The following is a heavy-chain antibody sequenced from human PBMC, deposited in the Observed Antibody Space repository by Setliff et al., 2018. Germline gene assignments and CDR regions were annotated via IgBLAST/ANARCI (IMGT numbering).Heavy chain of an antibody. V-gene: IGHV1-18*01. CDR1: GYTFTSYG. J-gene: IGHJ6*02. D-gene: IGHD3-22*01. CDR3: ARDVRVYDSSGYYYYYYGMDV. CDR2: ISAYNGNT. Sequence: ASVKVSCKASGYTFTSYGISWVRQAPGQGLEWMGWISAYNGNTNYAQKLQGRVTITRDTSASTAYMELSSLRSEDTAVYYCARDVRVYDSSGYYYYYYGMDVWGQGTTVTVSS.